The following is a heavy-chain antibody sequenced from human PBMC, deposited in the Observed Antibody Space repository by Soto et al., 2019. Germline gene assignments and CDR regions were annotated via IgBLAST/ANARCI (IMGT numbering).Heavy chain of an antibody. Sequence: QVPLVESGGGVVQPGRSLRLSCAASGFTFSSYGMHWVRQAPGKGLEWVAVISYDGSNKYYADSVKGRFTISRDNSKNTLYLQMNSLRAEDTAVYYCAKGKEWQIDYWGQGTLVTVSS. CDR1: GFTFSSYG. CDR2: ISYDGSNK. D-gene: IGHD3-3*01. V-gene: IGHV3-30*18. CDR3: AKGKEWQIDY. J-gene: IGHJ4*02.